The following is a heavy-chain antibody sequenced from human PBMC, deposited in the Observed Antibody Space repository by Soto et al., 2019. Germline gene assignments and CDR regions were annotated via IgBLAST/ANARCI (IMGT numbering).Heavy chain of an antibody. CDR3: ASGYSSGWYDVTLDY. J-gene: IGHJ4*02. V-gene: IGHV3-30-3*01. CDR2: ISYDGSNK. Sequence: GGSLRLSCAASGFTFISYAMHWVRQAPCKGLEWVAVISYDGSNKYYADSVKGRFTISRDNSKNTLYLQMNSLRAEDTAVYCCASGYSSGWYDVTLDYWGQGTLVTVSS. D-gene: IGHD6-19*01. CDR1: GFTFISYA.